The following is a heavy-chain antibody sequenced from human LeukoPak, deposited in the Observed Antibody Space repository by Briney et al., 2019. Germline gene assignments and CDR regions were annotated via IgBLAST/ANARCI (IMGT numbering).Heavy chain of an antibody. Sequence: GGSLRLSCAASGFTFSSYAMHWVRQAPGKGLEWVAVISYDGSNKYYADSVKGRFTISRDNSKNTLYLQMNSLRAEDTAVYYCAKEILGYCSSTSCYFDAFDIWGQGTMVTVSS. CDR2: ISYDGSNK. V-gene: IGHV3-30-3*01. CDR1: GFTFSSYA. CDR3: AKEILGYCSSTSCYFDAFDI. D-gene: IGHD2-2*01. J-gene: IGHJ3*02.